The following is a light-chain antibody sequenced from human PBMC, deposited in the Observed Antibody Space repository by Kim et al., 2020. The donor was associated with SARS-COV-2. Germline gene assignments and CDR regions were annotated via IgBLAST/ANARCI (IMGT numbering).Light chain of an antibody. V-gene: IGLV10-54*01. CDR1: NNNVGYRG. J-gene: IGLJ3*02. CDR2: RNN. CDR3: SAWDSSLSAWV. Sequence: QAGLTQPPSVSKGLRQTATLICTGNNNNVGYRGASWLQQHQGHPPKLLSYRNNNRPSGISERLSASRSGNTASLTITGLQPDDEADYYCSAWDSSLSAWVFGGGTQLTVL.